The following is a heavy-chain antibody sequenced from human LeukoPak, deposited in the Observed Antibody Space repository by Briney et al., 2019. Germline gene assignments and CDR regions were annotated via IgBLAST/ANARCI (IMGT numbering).Heavy chain of an antibody. CDR3: ARLSGYGLHYNYHMDV. V-gene: IGHV4-34*01. CDR1: GGSFSGYY. D-gene: IGHD5-12*01. J-gene: IGHJ6*03. CDR2: INHSGST. Sequence: SETLSLTCAVYGGSFSGYYWSWIRQPPGKGLEWIGEINHSGSTNYNPSLKSRVTISVDTSKNQFSLKLSSVTAADTAVYYCARLSGYGLHYNYHMDVWGKGTTVTVSS.